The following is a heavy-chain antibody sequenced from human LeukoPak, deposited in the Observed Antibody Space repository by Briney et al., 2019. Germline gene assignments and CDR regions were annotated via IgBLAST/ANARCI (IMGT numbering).Heavy chain of an antibody. CDR3: ARGQLGSGMNDP. Sequence: SETLSLTCTVAGLSLSSYYWSWIRQPPGKGLEWIGYIYYSGSTNYNPSLKSRVTISIDTSKNQFSLRLTSVTPADTAVYYCARGQLGSGMNDPWGQGTLVTVSS. J-gene: IGHJ5*02. CDR1: GLSLSSYY. V-gene: IGHV4-59*01. CDR2: IYYSGST. D-gene: IGHD3-10*01.